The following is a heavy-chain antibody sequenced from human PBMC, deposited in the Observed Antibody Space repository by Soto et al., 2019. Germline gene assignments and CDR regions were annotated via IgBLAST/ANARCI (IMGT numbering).Heavy chain of an antibody. Sequence: PSETLSLTCTVSGGSISSYYWSWIRQPPGKGLEWIGYIYYSGSTNYNPSLKSRVTISVDTSKNQFSLKLSSVTAADTAVYYCARGGTVTSPLDYWGQGTLVTVSS. CDR2: IYYSGST. J-gene: IGHJ4*02. CDR1: GGSISSYY. CDR3: ARGGTVTSPLDY. D-gene: IGHD4-4*01. V-gene: IGHV4-59*01.